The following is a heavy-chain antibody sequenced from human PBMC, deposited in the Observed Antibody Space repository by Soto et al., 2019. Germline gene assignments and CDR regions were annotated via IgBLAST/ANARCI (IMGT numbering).Heavy chain of an antibody. CDR1: GGSISSSNW. V-gene: IGHV4-4*02. CDR3: ASVRGQYYYGMDV. Sequence: SETLSLTCAVSGGSISSSNWWSWVRQPPGKGLEWIGEIYHSGSTNYNPSLKSRVTISVDKSKNQFSLKLSSVTAADTAVYYCASVRGQYYYGMDVWGQGTTVT. D-gene: IGHD3-10*02. J-gene: IGHJ6*02. CDR2: IYHSGST.